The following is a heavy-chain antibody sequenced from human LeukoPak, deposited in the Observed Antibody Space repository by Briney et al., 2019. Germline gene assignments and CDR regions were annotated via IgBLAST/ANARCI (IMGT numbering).Heavy chain of an antibody. Sequence: GGSLRLSCAASGFTFSSYSMNWVRQAPGKGLEWVSSISSSSSYIYYAHSVKGRFTISRDNAKNSLYLQMNSLRAEDTAVYYCASARIWGQGTMVNVSS. CDR2: ISSSSSYI. CDR3: ASARI. CDR1: GFTFSSYS. V-gene: IGHV3-21*01. J-gene: IGHJ3*02.